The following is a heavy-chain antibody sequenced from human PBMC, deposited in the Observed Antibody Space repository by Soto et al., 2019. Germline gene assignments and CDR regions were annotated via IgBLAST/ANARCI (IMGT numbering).Heavy chain of an antibody. CDR1: GFTFSNYG. CDR3: AKVVWHGSGWATFDY. Sequence: QVQLVESGGDVVQPGRSLRLSCAASGFTFSNYGMHWVRQGPGKGLEWVAAISYDGSNKYYGDSVEGRFTISRDTSKNTLYLQMNGLRPEYTAVYYCAKVVWHGSGWATFDYWGQGTLVTVSP. D-gene: IGHD3-10*01. J-gene: IGHJ4*02. CDR2: ISYDGSNK. V-gene: IGHV3-30*18.